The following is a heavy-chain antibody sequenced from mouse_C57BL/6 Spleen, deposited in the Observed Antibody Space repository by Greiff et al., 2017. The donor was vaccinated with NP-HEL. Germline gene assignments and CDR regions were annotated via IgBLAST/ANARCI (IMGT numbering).Heavy chain of an antibody. CDR2: IDPSDSYT. Sequence: QVQLQQPGAELVKPGASVKLSCKASGYTFTSYWMQWVKQRPGQGLEWIGEIDPSDSYTNYNQKFKGKATLTVDTSSSTAYMQLSSLTSEDSAVYFCARRDYDYDAGFAYWGQGTLVTVSA. CDR3: ARRDYDYDAGFAY. CDR1: GYTFTSYW. J-gene: IGHJ3*01. D-gene: IGHD2-4*01. V-gene: IGHV1-50*01.